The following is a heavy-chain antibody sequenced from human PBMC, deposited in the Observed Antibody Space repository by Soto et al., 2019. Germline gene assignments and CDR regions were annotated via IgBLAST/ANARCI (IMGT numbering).Heavy chain of an antibody. CDR3: ARELNTDTSAYYSVAF. D-gene: IGHD3-22*01. CDR2: VGTNNANT. J-gene: IGHJ4*02. Sequence: QVQLVQSGPEVKMPGASVKVSCKTSGYSFTAYGLAWLRQAPGQRPEWLGWVGTNNANTNYAQKFQDRVTMTTDRSTTTTYMELRSLRSDDTAVYYCARELNTDTSAYYSVAFWGQGTLVTVSS. CDR1: GYSFTAYG. V-gene: IGHV1-18*01.